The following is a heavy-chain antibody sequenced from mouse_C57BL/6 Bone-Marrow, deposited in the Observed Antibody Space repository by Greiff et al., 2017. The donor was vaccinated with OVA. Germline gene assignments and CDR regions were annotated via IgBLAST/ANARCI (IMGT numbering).Heavy chain of an antibody. J-gene: IGHJ4*01. Sequence: EVQRVESGGGLVQPGGSLKLSCAASGFTFSDYGMAWVRQAPRKGPEWVAFISNLAYSIYSADPVTGRFTISRENAKNTLYLEMSSLRSEDTAMYYCARQDYGSSYLYAMDYWGQGTSVTVSS. CDR1: GFTFSDYG. CDR2: ISNLAYSI. CDR3: ARQDYGSSYLYAMDY. V-gene: IGHV5-15*01. D-gene: IGHD1-1*01.